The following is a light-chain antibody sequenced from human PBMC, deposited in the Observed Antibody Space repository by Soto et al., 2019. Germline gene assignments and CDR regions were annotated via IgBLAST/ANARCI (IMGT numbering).Light chain of an antibody. CDR3: QQYNNWPPWT. CDR1: HSVSSN. CDR2: GAY. V-gene: IGKV3-15*01. J-gene: IGKJ1*01. Sequence: EIVRTQSPATLSVSPGERATLSCTSSHSVSSNLAWYQQKPGQAPRLLIYGAYTRATGIPARFSGSGSGTEFTLTISSLQSEDFAVYYCQQYNNWPPWTFGQGTKVDIK.